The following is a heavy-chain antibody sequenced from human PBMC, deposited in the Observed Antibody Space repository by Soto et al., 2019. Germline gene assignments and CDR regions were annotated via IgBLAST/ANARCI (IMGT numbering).Heavy chain of an antibody. CDR3: AKDRHYSASPGFDY. Sequence: AASGFTFSSYAMSWVRQAPGKGLEWVSGISGSGGITYYADSVKGRFTLSRDNSKNTLYLQMNSLRAEDTAVYYCAKDRHYSASPGFDYWGQGXLVTVSS. J-gene: IGHJ4*02. V-gene: IGHV3-23*01. CDR1: GFTFSSYA. D-gene: IGHD3-22*01. CDR2: ISGSGGIT.